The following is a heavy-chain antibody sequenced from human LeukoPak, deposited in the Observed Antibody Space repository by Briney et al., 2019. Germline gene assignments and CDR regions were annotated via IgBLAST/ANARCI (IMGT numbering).Heavy chain of an antibody. Sequence: SVKVSCKASGGTFSSYAISWVRQAPGQGLEWMGRIIPILGIANYAQKFQGRVTITADKSTSTAYMELSSLRSEDTAVYCCAREFGDYGDYVFQHWGQGTLVAVSS. CDR2: IIPILGIA. CDR1: GGTFSSYA. V-gene: IGHV1-69*04. J-gene: IGHJ1*01. D-gene: IGHD4-17*01. CDR3: AREFGDYGDYVFQH.